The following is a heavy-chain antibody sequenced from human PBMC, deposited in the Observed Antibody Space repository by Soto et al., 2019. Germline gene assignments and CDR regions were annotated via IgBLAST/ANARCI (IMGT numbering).Heavy chain of an antibody. CDR2: IYYSGRT. V-gene: IGHV4-39*01. J-gene: IGHJ4*02. Sequence: SETLSLTCIVSGESISSSSYYWGWIRQPPGKGLEWIGSIYYSGRTYYNPSFKSRVTISIDTSKNQFSLKLSSVTATDTAVYYCARQRTTVVTQAYFDHWGQGALVTVSP. CDR1: GESISSSSYY. D-gene: IGHD2-21*02. CDR3: ARQRTTVVTQAYFDH.